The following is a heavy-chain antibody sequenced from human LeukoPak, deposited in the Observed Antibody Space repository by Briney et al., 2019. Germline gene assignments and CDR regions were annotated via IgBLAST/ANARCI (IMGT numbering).Heavy chain of an antibody. CDR2: IYYSGST. CDR1: GGSISSSSYY. J-gene: IGHJ4*02. D-gene: IGHD3-16*01. V-gene: IGHV4-39*01. Sequence: PSETLSLTCTVSGGSISSSSYYWGWIRQPPGKGLEWIGGIYYSGSTYYNPSLKSRVTISVDTFKNQFSLKLSSVTAADTAVYYCARLADMITFGGVRDYWGQGTLVTVSS. CDR3: ARLADMITFGGVRDY.